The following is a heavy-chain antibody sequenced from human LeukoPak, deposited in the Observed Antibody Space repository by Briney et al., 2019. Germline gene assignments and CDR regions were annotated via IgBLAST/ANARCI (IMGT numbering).Heavy chain of an antibody. CDR3: ASYGSGSYYNPLAFDY. J-gene: IGHJ4*02. D-gene: IGHD3-10*01. Sequence: SETLSLTCTVSGGSISSSSYYWGWIRQPPGKGLEWIGSIYYSGSPYYNPSLKSRVTISVDTSKNQFSLKLSSVTAADTAVYYCASYGSGSYYNPLAFDYWGQGTLVTVSS. V-gene: IGHV4-39*01. CDR1: GGSISSSSYY. CDR2: IYYSGSP.